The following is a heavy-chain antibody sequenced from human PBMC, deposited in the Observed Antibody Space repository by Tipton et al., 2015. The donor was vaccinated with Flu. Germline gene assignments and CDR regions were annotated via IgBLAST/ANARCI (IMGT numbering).Heavy chain of an antibody. Sequence: TPSLTCSVSGDSMTSSRYYWGWIRQPPGKGLEWIGSIFHSGSTYYNPSLKSRVTISVDTSKNQFSLKLISVTAADTAVYYCARVSPGVESWFDPWGQGTLVTVSP. V-gene: IGHV4-39*07. CDR3: ARVSPGVESWFDP. D-gene: IGHD3-3*01. CDR1: GDSMTSSRYY. CDR2: IFHSGST. J-gene: IGHJ5*02.